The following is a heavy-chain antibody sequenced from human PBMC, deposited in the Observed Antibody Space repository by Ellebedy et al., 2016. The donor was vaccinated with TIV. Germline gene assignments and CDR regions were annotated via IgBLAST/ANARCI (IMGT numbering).Heavy chain of an antibody. V-gene: IGHV5-10-1*01. Sequence: GESLKISCKGSGYSFTSYYITWVRQRPGQGLEWLGRIDPTDSHASYSPSFRGHVTISADKSNSTAYLQWRSLKASDTAIYYCARRRAGIKTLDYWGQGTLVTVS. D-gene: IGHD3-10*01. J-gene: IGHJ4*02. CDR1: GYSFTSYY. CDR3: ARRRAGIKTLDY. CDR2: IDPTDSHA.